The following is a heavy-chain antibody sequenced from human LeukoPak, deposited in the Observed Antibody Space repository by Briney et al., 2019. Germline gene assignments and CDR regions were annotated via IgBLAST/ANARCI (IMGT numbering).Heavy chain of an antibody. CDR3: TRDAVTTIDY. J-gene: IGHJ4*02. V-gene: IGHV3-49*04. Sequence: GGSLRLSCAASGFTFSSYWMSWVRQAPGKGLEWVGFIRSKAYGGTTEYAASVKGRFTISRDDSKSIAYLQMNSLKTEDTAVYYCTRDAVTTIDYWGQGTLVTVSS. D-gene: IGHD4-11*01. CDR2: IRSKAYGGTT. CDR1: GFTFSSYW.